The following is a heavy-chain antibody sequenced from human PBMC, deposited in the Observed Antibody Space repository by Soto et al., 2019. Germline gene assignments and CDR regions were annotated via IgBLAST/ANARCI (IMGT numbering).Heavy chain of an antibody. V-gene: IGHV4-39*01. CDR2: VYYSGNT. J-gene: IGHJ4*02. CDR3: ARLKLWSSYFDY. D-gene: IGHD3-3*01. CDR1: GASIRSGTYY. Sequence: SETLSLTCTVSGASIRSGTYYWGWIRQPPGKGLEWIGSVYYSGNTYYNPSLKSRVTISVDTSKNQFSLKVTSVTAADTAVYYCARLKLWSSYFDYWGQGSLVTVSS.